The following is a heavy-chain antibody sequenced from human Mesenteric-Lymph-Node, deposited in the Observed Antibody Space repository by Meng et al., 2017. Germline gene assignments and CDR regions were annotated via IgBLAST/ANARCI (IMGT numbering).Heavy chain of an antibody. CDR2: ISWNSGTI. D-gene: IGHD6-13*01. J-gene: IGHJ6*02. CDR1: GFTFDDYA. V-gene: IGHV3-9*01. Sequence: GGSLRLSCAASGFTFDDYAIHWVRQAPGKGLEWVSGISWNSGTIEYGDSVKGRFTISRDNAKNSLYLQMNSLRPEDTALYYCAKESKSSWRLGEDYYYGMDVWGQGTTVTVSS. CDR3: AKESKSSWRLGEDYYYGMDV.